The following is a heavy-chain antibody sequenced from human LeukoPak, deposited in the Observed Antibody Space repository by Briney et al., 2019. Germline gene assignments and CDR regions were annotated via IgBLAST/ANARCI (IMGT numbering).Heavy chain of an antibody. J-gene: IGHJ4*02. CDR1: GFTFSSYG. CDR3: AKGPDSSGHKYYFDY. Sequence: GGSLRLSCAASGFTFSSYGMHWVRQAPDKGLEWVAVISYDGSNKYYADSVKGRFTISRDNSKNTLYLQMNSLRAEDTAVYYCAKGPDSSGHKYYFDYWGQGTLVTVSS. V-gene: IGHV3-30*18. CDR2: ISYDGSNK. D-gene: IGHD6-19*01.